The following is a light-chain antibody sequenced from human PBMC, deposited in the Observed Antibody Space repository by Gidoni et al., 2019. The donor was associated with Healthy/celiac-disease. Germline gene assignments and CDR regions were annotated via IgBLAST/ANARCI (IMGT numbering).Light chain of an antibody. CDR2: GNS. V-gene: IGLV1-40*01. CDR3: QSYDSSLSGSVV. J-gene: IGLJ2*01. Sequence: QSVLTQPPSASEALGQTGTISCIGSSFNNAAGYDVHWYQQLPGTAPKLLFSGNSNRPSGVPDRFSGSKSGTSASLAITGLEAEDEADYYWQSYDSSLSGSVVFGGGTKLTVL. CDR1: SFNNAAGYD.